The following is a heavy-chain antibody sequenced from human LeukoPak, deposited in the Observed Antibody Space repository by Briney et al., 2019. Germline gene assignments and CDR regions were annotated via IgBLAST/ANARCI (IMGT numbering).Heavy chain of an antibody. V-gene: IGHV3-48*01. D-gene: IGHD3-16*01. CDR1: GFTFSSYS. J-gene: IGHJ4*02. Sequence: GGSLRLSCAASGFTFSSYSMNWVRQAPGKGLEWVSYISSSGSTIYYADSVKGRFTISRDNSKNTLYLQMNSLRAEDTAVYYCAREVFPATYLGGAFDYWGQGTLVTVSS. CDR2: ISSSGSTI. CDR3: AREVFPATYLGGAFDY.